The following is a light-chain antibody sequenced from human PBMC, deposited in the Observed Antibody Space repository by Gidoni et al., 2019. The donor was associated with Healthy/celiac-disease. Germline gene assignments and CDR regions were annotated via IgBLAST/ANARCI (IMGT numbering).Light chain of an antibody. J-gene: IGLJ1*01. CDR2: RDS. CDR3: QVWDSSTLV. V-gene: IGLV3-9*01. CDR1: NIGSKH. Sequence: SYELTQPLSVSVALGQTARITCGGNNIGSKHVHWYQQKPGQAPVLVIYRDSNRPSGIPERFSGSNSGNTATLTISRAQAGDEADYYCQVWDSSTLVFGTGTKVTVL.